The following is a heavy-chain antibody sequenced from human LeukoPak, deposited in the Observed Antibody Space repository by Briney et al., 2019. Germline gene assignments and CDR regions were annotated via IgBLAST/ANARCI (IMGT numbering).Heavy chain of an antibody. Sequence: PSETLSLTCTVSGGSISSGDYYWSWIRQPPGKGLEWIGYIYCSGSTYYNPSLKSRVTISVDTSKNQFSLKLSSVTAADTAVYYCARDHPPTIWGWFDPWGQGTLVTVSS. V-gene: IGHV4-30-4*01. D-gene: IGHD3-9*01. CDR2: IYCSGST. CDR3: ARDHPPTIWGWFDP. CDR1: GGSISSGDYY. J-gene: IGHJ5*02.